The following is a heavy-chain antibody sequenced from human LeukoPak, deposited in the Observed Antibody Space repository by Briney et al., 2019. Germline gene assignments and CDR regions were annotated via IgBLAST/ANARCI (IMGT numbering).Heavy chain of an antibody. CDR3: AREEHYDFWSGYYYYYGMDV. V-gene: IGHV3-7*01. D-gene: IGHD3-3*01. Sequence: PGGPLRLSCAASGFTFSSYWMSWVRQAPGKGLEWVANIKQDGSEKYYVDSVKGRFTISRDKAKNSLYLQMNSLRAEDTAVYYCAREEHYDFWSGYYYYYGMDVWGQGTTVTVSS. CDR2: IKQDGSEK. J-gene: IGHJ6*02. CDR1: GFTFSSYW.